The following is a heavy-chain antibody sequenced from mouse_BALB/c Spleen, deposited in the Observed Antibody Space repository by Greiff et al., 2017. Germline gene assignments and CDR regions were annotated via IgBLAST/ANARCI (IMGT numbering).Heavy chain of an antibody. CDR1: GYAFTNYL. J-gene: IGHJ4*01. CDR3: AISHYYGYWAMDY. D-gene: IGHD1-2*01. V-gene: IGHV1-54*01. CDR2: INPGSGGT. Sequence: VQLQESGAELVRPGTSVKVSCKASGYAFTNYLIEWVKQRPGQGLEWIGVINPGSGGTNYNEKFKGKATLTADKSSSTAYMQLSSLTSDDSAVYFCAISHYYGYWAMDYWGQGTSVTVSS.